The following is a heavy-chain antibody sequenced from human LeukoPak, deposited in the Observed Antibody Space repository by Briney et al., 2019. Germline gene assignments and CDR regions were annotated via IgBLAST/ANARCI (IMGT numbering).Heavy chain of an antibody. CDR2: IYHSGST. CDR3: ARDSGDYGDYFDY. V-gene: IGHV4-30-2*01. Sequence: SQTLSLTCAVSGGSISSGGYSWSWIRQPPGEGLEWIGYIYHSGSTYYNPSLKSRVTISVDRSKNQFSLKLSSVTAADTAVYYCARDSGDYGDYFDYWGQGTLVTVSS. J-gene: IGHJ4*02. CDR1: GGSISSGGYS. D-gene: IGHD4-17*01.